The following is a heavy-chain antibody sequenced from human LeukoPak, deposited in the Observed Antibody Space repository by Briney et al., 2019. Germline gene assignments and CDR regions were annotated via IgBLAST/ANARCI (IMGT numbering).Heavy chain of an antibody. CDR3: ARDRMRALYYMDV. J-gene: IGHJ6*03. Sequence: NPGGSLRLSCAASGFTFSSYSMNWVRQAPGKGLEWVSSISSSSSYIYYADSVKGRFTISRDNAKNSLYLQMNSLRAEDTAVYYCARDRMRALYYMDVWGKGTTVTVSS. V-gene: IGHV3-21*01. CDR2: ISSSSSYI. CDR1: GFTFSSYS.